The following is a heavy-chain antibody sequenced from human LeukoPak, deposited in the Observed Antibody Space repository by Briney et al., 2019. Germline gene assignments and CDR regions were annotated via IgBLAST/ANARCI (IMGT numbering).Heavy chain of an antibody. V-gene: IGHV3-23*01. J-gene: IGHJ4*02. CDR2: ISSSGNT. D-gene: IGHD6-13*01. CDR3: VKGRISEDGLDF. CDR1: GFTFSRSA. Sequence: GGSLRLSCAASGFTFSRSAMTWVRQTPGKGLDWVSSISSSGNTYYADSVKGRFTISRDNSKNMLYLQKNSLRAEDTAVYYCVKGRISEDGLDFWGQGTLVTVSS.